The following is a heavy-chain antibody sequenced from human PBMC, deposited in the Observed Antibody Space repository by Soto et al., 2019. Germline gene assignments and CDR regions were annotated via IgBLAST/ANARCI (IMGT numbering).Heavy chain of an antibody. D-gene: IGHD2-15*01. CDR2: IWYDGSNK. CDR1: GFTFSSYG. CDR3: ARDAGCSGGSCYYYYYMDV. Sequence: GGSLRLSCAASGFTFSSYGMHWVRQAPGKGLEWVAAIWYDGSNKYYADSVKGRFTISRDNSKNTLYLQMNSLRAEDTAVYYCARDAGCSGGSCYYYYYMDVWGKGTTVTVSS. J-gene: IGHJ6*03. V-gene: IGHV3-33*01.